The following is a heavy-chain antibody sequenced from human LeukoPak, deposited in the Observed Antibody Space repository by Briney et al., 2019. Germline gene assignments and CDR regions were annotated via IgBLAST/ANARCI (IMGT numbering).Heavy chain of an antibody. CDR3: ASYFGY. J-gene: IGHJ4*02. V-gene: IGHV3-30*19. CDR1: GLTFTNHG. CDR2: ISYDGSNK. Sequence: GGSLRLSRVTSGLTFTNHGFHWLRQAAGKGLEWVAVISYDGSNKYYADSVKGRFTISRDNSKNTLYLQMNSLRAEDTAVYYCASYFGYWGQGTLVTVSS.